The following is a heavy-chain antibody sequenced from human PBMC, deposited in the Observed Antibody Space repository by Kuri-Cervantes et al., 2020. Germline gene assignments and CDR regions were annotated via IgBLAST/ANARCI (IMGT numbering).Heavy chain of an antibody. CDR3: ARDSSVGELIQLWPMDV. V-gene: IGHV3-74*01. CDR1: GFTFSSYW. J-gene: IGHJ4*02. CDR2: IYSDGSST. D-gene: IGHD3-10*01. Sequence: GGSLRLSCAASGFTFSSYWMHWVRQAPGKGRVWVSRIYSDGSSTYYADSVKGRFTISRDNAKNTLYLQMNSLRAEDTAVYYCARDSSVGELIQLWPMDVWGQGTLVTVSS.